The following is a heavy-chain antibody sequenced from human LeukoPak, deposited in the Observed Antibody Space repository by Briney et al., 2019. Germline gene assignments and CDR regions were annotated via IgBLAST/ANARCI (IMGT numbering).Heavy chain of an antibody. Sequence: GGSLRLSCAASRFTFSSYSMNWVRQAPGKGLEWVSSISSSSSYIYYADSVKGRFTISRDNAKNSLYLQMNSLRAEDTAVYYCASLLWFGELKNWFDPWGQGTLVTVSS. CDR2: ISSSSSYI. CDR3: ASLLWFGELKNWFDP. J-gene: IGHJ5*02. D-gene: IGHD3-10*01. V-gene: IGHV3-21*01. CDR1: RFTFSSYS.